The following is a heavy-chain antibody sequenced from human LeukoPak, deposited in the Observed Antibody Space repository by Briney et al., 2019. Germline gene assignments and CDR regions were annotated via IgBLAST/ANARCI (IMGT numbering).Heavy chain of an antibody. CDR3: AKDSPTVVTRRHYFDY. J-gene: IGHJ4*02. Sequence: PGGSLRLSCAASGFTFSSYRMNWVRQAPGKGLEWVSYISSSSSTIYYADSVKGRFTISRDNSKNTLYLQMNSLRAEDTAVYYCAKDSPTVVTRRHYFDYWGQGILVTVSS. CDR2: ISSSSSTI. V-gene: IGHV3-48*01. CDR1: GFTFSSYR. D-gene: IGHD4-23*01.